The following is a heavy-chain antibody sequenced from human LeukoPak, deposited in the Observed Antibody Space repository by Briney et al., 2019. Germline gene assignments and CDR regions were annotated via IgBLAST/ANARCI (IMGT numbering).Heavy chain of an antibody. J-gene: IGHJ4*02. CDR3: ARDYYGSGSSYLSYYFDY. Sequence: ASVKVSCKASGYTFTSYAMHWVRQAPGQRLEWMGWINAGNGNTKYSQKFQGRVTITWDTSASTAYMELSSLRSEDTAVYYCARDYYGSGSSYLSYYFDYWGQGTLVTVSS. CDR1: GYTFTSYA. D-gene: IGHD3-10*01. CDR2: INAGNGNT. V-gene: IGHV1-3*01.